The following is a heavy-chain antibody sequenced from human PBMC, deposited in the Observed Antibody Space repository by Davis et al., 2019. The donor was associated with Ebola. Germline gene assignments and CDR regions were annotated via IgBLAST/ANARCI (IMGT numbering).Heavy chain of an antibody. D-gene: IGHD2-2*01. CDR2: MDYRGRS. Sequence: PSETLSLTCTVSGVSIIDHYWSCVRQSPGKGLEWIGYMDYRGRSTYKPSLRSRITMSVDTSKNQFSLKLKSITAADTAVYYCARGGSPAMFKGVDEWGQGTLVTVAS. CDR3: ARGGSPAMFKGVDE. V-gene: IGHV4-59*11. J-gene: IGHJ4*02. CDR1: GVSIIDHY.